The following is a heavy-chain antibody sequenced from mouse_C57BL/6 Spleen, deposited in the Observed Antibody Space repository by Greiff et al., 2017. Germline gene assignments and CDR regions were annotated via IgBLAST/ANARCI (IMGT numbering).Heavy chain of an antibody. Sequence: QVQLQQPGAELVMPGASVKLSCKASGYTFTSYWMHWVKQRPGQGLEWIGEIDPSDSYTNYNQKFKGKSTLTVDKSSSTAYMQLSSLTSEDSAVYYCASGYDYDVNYAMAYWGQGTSVTVSS. D-gene: IGHD2-4*01. CDR2: IDPSDSYT. V-gene: IGHV1-69*01. CDR3: ASGYDYDVNYAMAY. CDR1: GYTFTSYW. J-gene: IGHJ4*01.